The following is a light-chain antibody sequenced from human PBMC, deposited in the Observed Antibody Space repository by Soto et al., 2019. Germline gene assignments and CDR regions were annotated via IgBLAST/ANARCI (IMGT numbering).Light chain of an antibody. CDR1: QTLSTW. J-gene: IGKJ5*01. CDR2: DAS. CDR3: QQYNSYAWT. Sequence: DIPVTQSPPTLSASVGDRVTITCRASQTLSTWMAWYQQKAGKAPKLLVYDASTLQSGVASSFGGSGCGTEFTLTISSLQPDDFATYYRQQYNSYAWTFGQGTRLENK. V-gene: IGKV1-5*01.